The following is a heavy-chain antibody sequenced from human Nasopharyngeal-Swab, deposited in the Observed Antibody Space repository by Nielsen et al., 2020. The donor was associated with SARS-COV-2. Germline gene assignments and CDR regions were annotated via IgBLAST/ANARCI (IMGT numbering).Heavy chain of an antibody. CDR1: GGSFSGYY. J-gene: IGHJ6*02. V-gene: IGHV4-34*01. Sequence: SETLSLTCAVYGGSFSGYYWSWIRQPPGKGLEWIGEINHSGSTNYNPSLKSRVTISVDMSKNQFSLKLSSVTAADTAVYYCARVSREYYDFWSGYYKDIIYYYGMDVWGQGTTVTVSS. D-gene: IGHD3-3*01. CDR2: INHSGST. CDR3: ARVSREYYDFWSGYYKDIIYYYGMDV.